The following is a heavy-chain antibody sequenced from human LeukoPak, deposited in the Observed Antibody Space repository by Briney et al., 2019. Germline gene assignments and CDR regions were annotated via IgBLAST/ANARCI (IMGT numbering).Heavy chain of an antibody. CDR2: IIPIFGTA. CDR1: GFTFSSYA. Sequence: KPGGSLRLSCAASGFTFSSYAISWVRQAPGQGLEWMGRIIPIFGTANYAQKFQGRVTITTDESTSTAYMELSSLRSEDTAVYYCARDYVRGDSSGWFFDYWGQGTLVTVSS. J-gene: IGHJ4*02. V-gene: IGHV1-69*05. D-gene: IGHD6-19*01. CDR3: ARDYVRGDSSGWFFDY.